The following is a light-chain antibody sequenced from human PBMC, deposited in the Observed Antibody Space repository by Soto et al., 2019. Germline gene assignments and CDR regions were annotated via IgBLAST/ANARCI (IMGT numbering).Light chain of an antibody. V-gene: IGKV3-20*01. Sequence: EIVLTQSPGTLSLSAGERATLSCRASESVTSNYLAWYQQRPGQAPRLLIYGASSRATGTPDRFSGSGSGTDFTLTINSLEPEDCAVYYCQQYGYSLVTFGGATKVEIK. CDR3: QQYGYSLVT. CDR1: ESVTSNY. CDR2: GAS. J-gene: IGKJ4*01.